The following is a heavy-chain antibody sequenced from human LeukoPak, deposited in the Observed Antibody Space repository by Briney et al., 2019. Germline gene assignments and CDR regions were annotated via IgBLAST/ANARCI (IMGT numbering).Heavy chain of an antibody. CDR2: TNHSGST. Sequence: PSETLSLTCAVYGGSFSGYYWSWIRQPPGKGLEWIGETNHSGSTNYNPSLKSRVTISVDTSKNQFSLKLSSVTAADTAVYYCARGSVTGYDYWGQGTLVTVSS. V-gene: IGHV4-34*01. D-gene: IGHD5/OR15-5a*01. CDR1: GGSFSGYY. J-gene: IGHJ4*02. CDR3: ARGSVTGYDY.